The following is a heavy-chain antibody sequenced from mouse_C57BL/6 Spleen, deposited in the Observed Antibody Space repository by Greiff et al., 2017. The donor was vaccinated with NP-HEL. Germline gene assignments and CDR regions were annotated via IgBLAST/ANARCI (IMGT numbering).Heavy chain of an antibody. D-gene: IGHD4-1*01. V-gene: IGHV1-81*01. J-gene: IGHJ1*03. CDR1: GYTFTSYG. CDR3: ARSGLGGYWYFDV. CDR2: IYPRSGNT. Sequence: QVQLKQSGAELARPGASVKLSCKASGYTFTSYGISWVKQRTGQGLEWIGEIYPRSGNTYYNEKFKGKATLTADKYSSTAYMELRSLTSEDSAVYFCARSGLGGYWYFDVWGTGTTVTVSS.